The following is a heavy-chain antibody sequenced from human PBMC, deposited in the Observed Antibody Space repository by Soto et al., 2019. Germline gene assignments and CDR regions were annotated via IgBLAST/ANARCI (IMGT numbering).Heavy chain of an antibody. CDR3: ARPGCSHNRCFQFDS. V-gene: IGHV4-31*03. CDR2: IYYSGIT. CDR1: VFSISIGGYY. D-gene: IGHD2-15*01. J-gene: IGHJ4*02. Sequence: SATXALACTVSVFSISIGGYYLSWIRQHPGNVLEWIGYIYYSGITYYNPSLKSRVRISVDTSKNQFSLKLSSVTAADTAVYYSARPGCSHNRCFQFDSWGQRPLV.